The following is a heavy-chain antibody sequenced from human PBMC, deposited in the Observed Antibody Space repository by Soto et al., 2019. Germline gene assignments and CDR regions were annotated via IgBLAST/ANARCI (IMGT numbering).Heavy chain of an antibody. V-gene: IGHV1-18*04. D-gene: IGHD3-16*02. CDR1: GYTFPNYG. CDR2: ISAYNGNT. CDR3: TREVHLGGVIANGY. Sequence: QVQLVQSGGEVKKPGASVKVSCKASGYTFPNYGITWVRQAPGQGLEWRGWISAYNGNTDYAQKLQGRVTMTTDTSTSTAFMELRSLMSDDTAVYYCTREVHLGGVIANGYWGQGTLVTVSS. J-gene: IGHJ4*02.